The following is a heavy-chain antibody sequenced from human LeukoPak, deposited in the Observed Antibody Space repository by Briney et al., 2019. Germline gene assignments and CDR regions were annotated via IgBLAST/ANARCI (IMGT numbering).Heavy chain of an antibody. CDR2: ISNSSSYI. V-gene: IGHV3-21*01. Sequence: WGSLRLSCAASGFTFSSYSRNWVRQAPGKGLEWVSSISNSSSYIYYADSVKGRFTISRDNAKNSLYLQMNSLRAEDTAVYYCARDKAPYSGYDGDLDYWGQGTLVTVSS. J-gene: IGHJ4*02. CDR1: GFTFSSYS. D-gene: IGHD5-12*01. CDR3: ARDKAPYSGYDGDLDY.